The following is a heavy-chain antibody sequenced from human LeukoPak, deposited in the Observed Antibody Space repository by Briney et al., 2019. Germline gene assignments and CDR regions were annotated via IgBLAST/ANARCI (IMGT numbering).Heavy chain of an antibody. J-gene: IGHJ4*02. V-gene: IGHV3-23*01. CDR2: INGSGGST. CDR3: AKDPRVGSRVATPCH. Sequence: PGGTLSLSCAASGFTFTSYDWSWVRQPPGKGLEWVGDINGSGGSTYYADSVKGRFTISRDTSKGTLFLQMNSLRAEDTAVYYCAKDPRVGSRVATPCHWGQGTLVTVSS. D-gene: IGHD5-24*01. CDR1: GFTFTSYD.